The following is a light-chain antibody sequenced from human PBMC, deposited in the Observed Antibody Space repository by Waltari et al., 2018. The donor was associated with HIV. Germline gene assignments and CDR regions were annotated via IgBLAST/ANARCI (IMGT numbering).Light chain of an antibody. CDR2: DDS. CDR1: NIGGES. J-gene: IGLJ2*01. V-gene: IGLV3-21*04. Sequence: SFVLTQSPSMSVAPGETARIACGGNNIGGESVHWYQQKPGQAPVLVMYDDSDRPSGIPGRFSGSNSKNTATLTISRVEAGDEADYYCQLWDSRGNHVVFGGGTKLTVL. CDR3: QLWDSRGNHVV.